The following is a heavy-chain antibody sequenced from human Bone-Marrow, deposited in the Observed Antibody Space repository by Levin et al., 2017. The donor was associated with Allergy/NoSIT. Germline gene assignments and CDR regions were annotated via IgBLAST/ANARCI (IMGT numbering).Heavy chain of an antibody. Sequence: SETLSLTCNVSGGSIRSSDFYWGWIRQPPGKGLEWIGTIFRTGGTYYNPSLQSRVVISVDTSRNQLSLRLTSVTAADTALYYCVSEYASSWVSHWGQGVLVTVSS. J-gene: IGHJ4*02. D-gene: IGHD2-2*01. V-gene: IGHV4-39*02. CDR2: IFRTGGT. CDR1: GGSIRSSDFY. CDR3: VSEYASSWVSH.